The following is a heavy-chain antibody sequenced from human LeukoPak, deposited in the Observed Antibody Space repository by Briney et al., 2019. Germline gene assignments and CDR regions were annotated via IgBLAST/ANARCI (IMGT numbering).Heavy chain of an antibody. J-gene: IGHJ6*02. D-gene: IGHD6-13*01. Sequence: ASVKVSCKASGYSFTSYAINWVRQAPGQGLEWMGWIIAYNGNTEYSQKVQGRVTVTTDASTSTAYMELVSLTSDDTAVYYCARDPLRSSWSTYNNAMDVWGQGTTVTVS. CDR2: IIAYNGNT. V-gene: IGHV1-18*04. CDR1: GYSFTSYA. CDR3: ARDPLRSSWSTYNNAMDV.